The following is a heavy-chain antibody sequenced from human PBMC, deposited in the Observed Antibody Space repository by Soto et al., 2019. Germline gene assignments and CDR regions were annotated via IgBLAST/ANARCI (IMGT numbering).Heavy chain of an antibody. CDR2: MNPNSGNT. CDR1: GYTFTSYD. J-gene: IGHJ6*02. Sequence: ASVKVSCKASGYTFTSYDINWVRQATGQGLEWMGWMNPNSGNTGYAQKFQGRVTMTRNTSISTAYMELSSLRSEDTAVYYCARVGYCSGGSCPTDPYYYYGMDVWGQGTTVTVSS. V-gene: IGHV1-8*01. D-gene: IGHD2-15*01. CDR3: ARVGYCSGGSCPTDPYYYYGMDV.